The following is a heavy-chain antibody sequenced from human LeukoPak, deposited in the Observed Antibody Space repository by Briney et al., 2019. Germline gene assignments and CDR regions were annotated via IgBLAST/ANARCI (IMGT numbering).Heavy chain of an antibody. CDR2: IIPIFGTA. V-gene: IGHV1-69*13. D-gene: IGHD6-19*01. J-gene: IGHJ4*02. CDR1: GGTFSSYA. CDR3: ARGGGWYDGFDY. Sequence: GASVRVSCKASGGTFSSYAISWVRQAPGQGLEWMGGIIPIFGTANYAQKFQGRVTITADESTSTAYMELSSLRSEDTAVYYCARGGGWYDGFDYWGQGTLVTVSS.